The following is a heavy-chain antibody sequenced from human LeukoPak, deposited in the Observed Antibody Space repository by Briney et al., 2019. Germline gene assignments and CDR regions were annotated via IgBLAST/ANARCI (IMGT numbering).Heavy chain of an antibody. CDR1: GYTFTSYG. V-gene: IGHV1-18*04. Sequence: ASVKVSCKASGYTFTSYGISWVRQAPGQGLEWMGWISAYNGNTNYAQKLQGRVTMTTDTSTSTAYMELRSLRSDDTAVYYCSRDTYYYGSGSDHSYDYWGQGTLVTVSS. J-gene: IGHJ4*02. CDR3: SRDTYYYGSGSDHSYDY. CDR2: ISAYNGNT. D-gene: IGHD3-10*01.